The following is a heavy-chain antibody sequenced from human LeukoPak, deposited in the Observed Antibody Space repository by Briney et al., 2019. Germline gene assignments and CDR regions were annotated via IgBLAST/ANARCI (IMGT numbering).Heavy chain of an antibody. Sequence: SGGSLRLSCAASGFTFSSYWMTWVRQAPGKGLEWVANIRQDGSGKYYVDSVKGRFTISRDTAKNSLNLQMNSLRAEDTAVYYCARDSEGFDYWGQGTLVTVSS. CDR3: ARDSEGFDY. CDR2: IRQDGSGK. CDR1: GFTFSSYW. D-gene: IGHD6-25*01. J-gene: IGHJ4*02. V-gene: IGHV3-7*01.